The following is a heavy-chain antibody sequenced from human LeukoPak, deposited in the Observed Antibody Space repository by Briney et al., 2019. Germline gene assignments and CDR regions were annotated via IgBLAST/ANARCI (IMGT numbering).Heavy chain of an antibody. D-gene: IGHD1-1*01. CDR3: ARKTDHQTGGDY. J-gene: IGHJ4*02. CDR1: GFSVSRNY. Sequence: GGSLRLSCAASGFSVSRNYMTWVRQAPGEGLEWVSLIYSGGSTSYADSVKGRFTISRDNSKNTLYLQMNSLRAEDAAVYYCARKTDHQTGGDYWGQGTLVTVSS. V-gene: IGHV3-66*01. CDR2: IYSGGST.